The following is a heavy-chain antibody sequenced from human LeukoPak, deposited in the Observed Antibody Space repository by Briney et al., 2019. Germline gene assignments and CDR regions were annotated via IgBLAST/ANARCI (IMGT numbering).Heavy chain of an antibody. Sequence: ASVKVSCKASGYPFTSYDINWVRQATGQGLEWGGWMNPNTANTAYAQKFQGRVTMTRDASISTAYMELSSLRSEDTAVYYCARGRVATPNWFDPWGQGTLVTVSS. CDR1: GYPFTSYD. CDR3: ARGRVATPNWFDP. CDR2: MNPNTANT. J-gene: IGHJ5*02. D-gene: IGHD2-15*01. V-gene: IGHV1-8*01.